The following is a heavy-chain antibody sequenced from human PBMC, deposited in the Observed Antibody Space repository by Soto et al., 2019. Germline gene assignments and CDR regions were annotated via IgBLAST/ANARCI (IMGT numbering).Heavy chain of an antibody. J-gene: IGHJ3*02. CDR3: ARDAVVTMSAFDI. D-gene: IGHD2-15*01. CDR1: GFTVSSNY. CDR2: IYSGGST. V-gene: IGHV3-53*01. Sequence: PGGSLRLSCAASGFTVSSNYMSWVRQAPGKGPEWVSVIYSGGSTYYADSVKGRFTISRDNSKNTLYLQMNSLRAEDTAVYYCARDAVVTMSAFDIWGQGTMVTVSS.